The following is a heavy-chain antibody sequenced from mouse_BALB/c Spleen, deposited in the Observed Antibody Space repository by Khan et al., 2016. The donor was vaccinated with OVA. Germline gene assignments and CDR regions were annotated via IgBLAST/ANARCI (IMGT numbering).Heavy chain of an antibody. D-gene: IGHD1-2*01. CDR2: ISYSGST. CDR1: GYSITSGYG. J-gene: IGHJ2*01. CDR3: ARTARIKY. Sequence: DVQLQESGPGLVKPSQSLSLTCTVTGYSITSGYGWNWIRQFPGNKLEWVGYISYSGSTNYNPSLKSRISITRDTSKNQFFLQLNSVTTEDTAAYYCARTARIKYWGQGTTLTVSS. V-gene: IGHV3-2*02.